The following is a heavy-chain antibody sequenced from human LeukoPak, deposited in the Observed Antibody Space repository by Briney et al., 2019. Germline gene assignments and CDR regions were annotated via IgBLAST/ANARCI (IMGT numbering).Heavy chain of an antibody. Sequence: SETLSLTCTVSGGSISSGSYYWSWIRQPAGKGLEWIGRIYTSGSTNYNPSLKSRVTISVDTSKNQFSLKLSSVTAADTAVYYCARAYPIVYWGQGTQVTVSS. J-gene: IGHJ4*02. V-gene: IGHV4-61*02. CDR2: IYTSGST. CDR3: ARAYPIVY. D-gene: IGHD1-26*01. CDR1: GGSISSGSYY.